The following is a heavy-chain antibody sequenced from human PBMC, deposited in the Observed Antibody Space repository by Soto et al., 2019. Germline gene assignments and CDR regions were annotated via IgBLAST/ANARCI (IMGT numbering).Heavy chain of an antibody. CDR2: TRNKANSYTT. CDR1: GFTFSDHY. Sequence: EVQLVESGGGLVQPGGSLRLSCAASGFTFSDHYMDWVRQAPGKGLEWVGRTRNKANSYTTEYAASVKGRFTISRDDSKNSLYLQMSSLKTEDTAVYYCARKKDEYCSGGSCRDDIWGQGTMVTVSS. V-gene: IGHV3-72*01. J-gene: IGHJ3*02. D-gene: IGHD2-15*01. CDR3: ARKKDEYCSGGSCRDDI.